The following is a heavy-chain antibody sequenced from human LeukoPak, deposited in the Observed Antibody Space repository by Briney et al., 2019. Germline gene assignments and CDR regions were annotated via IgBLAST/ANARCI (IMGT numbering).Heavy chain of an antibody. CDR1: GGSFSGYY. CDR3: ARGDYDFWSGYSRKKFDT. D-gene: IGHD3-3*01. Sequence: SETLSLTCAVYGGSFSGYYWSWIRQPPGKGLEWIGEINHSGSTNYNPSLKSRVTISVDTSKNQFSLKLSSVTAADTAVYYCARGDYDFWSGYSRKKFDTWGQGTMVTVSS. J-gene: IGHJ3*02. CDR2: INHSGST. V-gene: IGHV4-34*01.